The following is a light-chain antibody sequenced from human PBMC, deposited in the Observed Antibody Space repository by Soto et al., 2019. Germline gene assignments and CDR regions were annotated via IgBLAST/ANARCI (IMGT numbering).Light chain of an antibody. CDR2: GAS. V-gene: IGKV3-15*01. CDR1: QSVSRSY. J-gene: IGKJ4*01. CDR3: QQYSNWPLT. Sequence: EIVLTQTPGTLSLSPGERATLSCRASQSVSRSYLAWYQQKPGQAPRLLIFGASTRAAGIPARFSGSGSGTEFTLTISSLQSEDFAVYYCQQYSNWPLTFGGGTKVDIK.